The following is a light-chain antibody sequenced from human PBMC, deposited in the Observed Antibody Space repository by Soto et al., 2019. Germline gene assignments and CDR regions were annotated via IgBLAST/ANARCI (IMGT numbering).Light chain of an antibody. CDR2: GAS. CDR3: QQLNNFPRT. Sequence: DIQLTQSPSFLSASVGDRVTITCRASQGISSYLAWYQQRPGKAPKLLMYGASTLQSGVPSRFSGSASGTTFTLTINILQPEYFAAYYCQQLNNFPRTFGQGTKVE. J-gene: IGKJ1*01. CDR1: QGISSY. V-gene: IGKV1-9*01.